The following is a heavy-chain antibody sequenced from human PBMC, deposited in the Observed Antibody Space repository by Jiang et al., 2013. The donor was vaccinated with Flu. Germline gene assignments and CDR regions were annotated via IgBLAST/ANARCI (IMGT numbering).Heavy chain of an antibody. Sequence: QLVESGAEVKKPGESLKISCLGSGYMFTNYWIGWVRQLPGKGLEWIGIIFPADSDTRYSPSFQGQVTLSVDRSTGTAYLHWNSLQASDTGIYYCARRGETYFQHWGQGTLVTVSS. CDR1: GYMFTNYW. CDR3: ARRGETYFQH. CDR2: IFPADSDT. D-gene: IGHD3-10*01. V-gene: IGHV5-51*01. J-gene: IGHJ1*01.